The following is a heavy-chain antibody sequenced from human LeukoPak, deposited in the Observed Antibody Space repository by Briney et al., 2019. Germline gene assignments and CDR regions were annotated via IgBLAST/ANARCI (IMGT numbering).Heavy chain of an antibody. J-gene: IGHJ4*02. V-gene: IGHV3-30*18. CDR2: ISYDGSNK. Sequence: PGRSLRLSCAASGFTFSSYGMHWVRQAPGKGLEWVAVISYDGSNKYYADSVKGRFTISRDNSKNTLYLQMNSLRAEDTAVYYCAKVRWGSDNALDSWGQGTLVTGSS. D-gene: IGHD3-16*01. CDR3: AKVRWGSDNALDS. CDR1: GFTFSSYG.